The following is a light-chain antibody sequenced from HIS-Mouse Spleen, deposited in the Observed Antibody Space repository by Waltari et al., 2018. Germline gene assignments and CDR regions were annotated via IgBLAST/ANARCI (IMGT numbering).Light chain of an antibody. CDR3: QQYYSYPYT. Sequence: AIRMTQSPSSLSASTGDRVTITCRASQGISSYLAWYQQKPGTAPKLLIYAASTLQSGVPSRFSGSGSGTDFTLTISCLQSEDFATYYCQQYYSYPYTFGQGTKLEI. CDR1: QGISSY. CDR2: AAS. J-gene: IGKJ2*01. V-gene: IGKV1-8*01.